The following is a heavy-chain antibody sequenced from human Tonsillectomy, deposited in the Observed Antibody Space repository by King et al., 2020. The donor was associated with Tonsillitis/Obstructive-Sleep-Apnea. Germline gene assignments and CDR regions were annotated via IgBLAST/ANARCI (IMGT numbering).Heavy chain of an antibody. V-gene: IGHV1-2*02. D-gene: IGHD2-15*01. CDR3: AREKVVVAATNYWFDP. Sequence: QLVQSGAEVKKPGASVKVSCKASGYTFIGYYMHWVRQAPGQGLEWMGWINPNSGGTNYAQKFQGRVTMTRDTSISTVYMELSRLRFDDTAGYYCAREKVVVAATNYWFDPWGQGTLVTVAS. J-gene: IGHJ5*02. CDR2: INPNSGGT. CDR1: GYTFIGYY.